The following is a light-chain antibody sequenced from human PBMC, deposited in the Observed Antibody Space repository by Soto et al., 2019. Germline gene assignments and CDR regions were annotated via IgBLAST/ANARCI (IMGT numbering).Light chain of an antibody. CDR3: QSYYSSLSGVV. CDR2: GNT. V-gene: IGLV1-40*01. Sequence: QSALTQPPSVSGAPGHRVTISCTGSTSNIGAGHDVHWYQQHPGTAPQLLIYGNTNRPSGVPYRYSGSKSGTSASLPITWLQAEDEDDYYCQSYYSSLSGVVFGGGTKLTVL. J-gene: IGLJ3*02. CDR1: TSNIGAGHD.